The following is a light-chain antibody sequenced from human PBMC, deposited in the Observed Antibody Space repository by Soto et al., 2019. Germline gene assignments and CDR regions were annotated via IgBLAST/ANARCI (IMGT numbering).Light chain of an antibody. J-gene: IGKJ4*01. CDR3: QQYNSSPLT. Sequence: DIQMTQSPSTLSASVGDRVTITCRASQSISSWLAWYQPKPGKAPKLLIYDASSLESGVPSRFSGSGSGTEFTLTISSLQPDDFATYYCQQYNSSPLTFGGGTKVEIK. CDR2: DAS. V-gene: IGKV1-5*01. CDR1: QSISSW.